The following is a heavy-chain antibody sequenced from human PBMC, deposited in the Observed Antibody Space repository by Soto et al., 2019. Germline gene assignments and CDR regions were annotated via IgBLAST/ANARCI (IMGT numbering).Heavy chain of an antibody. CDR1: GFTFSSYG. J-gene: IGHJ3*02. V-gene: IGHV3-30*18. CDR3: AQDGDDAFDI. Sequence: QVQLVESGGGVVQPGRSLRLSCAASGFTFSSYGMHWVRQAPGKGLEWVAVISYDGSNKYYADSVKGRFTISRDNSKNTLYLQMNSLRAEDTAVYYCAQDGDDAFDIWGQGTMVTVSS. CDR2: ISYDGSNK.